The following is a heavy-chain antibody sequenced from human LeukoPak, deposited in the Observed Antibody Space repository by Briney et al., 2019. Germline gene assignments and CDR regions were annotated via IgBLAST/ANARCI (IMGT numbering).Heavy chain of an antibody. D-gene: IGHD6-6*01. J-gene: IGHJ4*02. CDR1: GYTFTDYY. CDR2: VDPEDGET. Sequence: ASVKVSCKVSGYTFTDYYMHWVQQAPGKGLEWMGVVDPEDGETIYAEKFQGRVTITADTSTDTAYMELSSLRSEDTAVYYCATERQSSSYDYWGQGTLVTVSS. V-gene: IGHV1-69-2*01. CDR3: ATERQSSSYDY.